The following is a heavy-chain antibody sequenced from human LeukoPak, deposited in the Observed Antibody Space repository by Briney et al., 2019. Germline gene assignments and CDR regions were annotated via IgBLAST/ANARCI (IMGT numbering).Heavy chain of an antibody. CDR2: IIPIFGTA. Sequence: ASVKVSCKASGGTFSSYAISWVRQAPGQGLEWMGGIIPIFGTASYAQKFQGRVTITADKSTSTAYMELSSLRSEDTAVYYCARATPLMITFGGVIVSGTSYYYYGMDVWGKGTTVTVSS. V-gene: IGHV1-69*06. CDR3: ARATPLMITFGGVIVSGTSYYYYGMDV. J-gene: IGHJ6*04. CDR1: GGTFSSYA. D-gene: IGHD3-16*02.